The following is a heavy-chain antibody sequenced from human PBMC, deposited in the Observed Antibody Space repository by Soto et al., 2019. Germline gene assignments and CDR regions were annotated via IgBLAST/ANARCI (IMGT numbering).Heavy chain of an antibody. Sequence: QVHLVESGGGVVQPGRSLRLSCAASGFTFSNYAMHWVRQAPGKGLEWVAVISYDGNNKYYAASVKGRFTISRDNSKNTLYLQMNSLRAEVTAIYYCGRALFCTSTSCYIAVSVLGLDVWGQGTTVTVSS. V-gene: IGHV3-30-3*01. CDR3: GRALFCTSTSCYIAVSVLGLDV. CDR2: ISYDGNNK. CDR1: GFTFSNYA. J-gene: IGHJ6*02. D-gene: IGHD2-2*02.